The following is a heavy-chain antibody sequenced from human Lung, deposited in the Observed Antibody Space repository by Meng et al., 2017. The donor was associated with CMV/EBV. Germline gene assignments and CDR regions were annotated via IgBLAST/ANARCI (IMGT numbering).Heavy chain of an antibody. J-gene: IGHJ4*02. CDR1: GLSFSSYG. D-gene: IGHD3-3*01. Sequence: SCAASGLSFSSYGMQWVRQAPGKGLEWVTFIRYDGNKKYYVDSVKGRFTISRDNSKNMLYLQMNSLRAEDTAVYYCAKDDSAYFDFRSGYSTPPDYXGQGXLVTVSS. V-gene: IGHV3-30*02. CDR2: IRYDGNKK. CDR3: AKDDSAYFDFRSGYSTPPDY.